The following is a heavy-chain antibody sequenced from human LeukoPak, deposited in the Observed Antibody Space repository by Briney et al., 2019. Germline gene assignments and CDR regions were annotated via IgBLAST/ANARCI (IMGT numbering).Heavy chain of an antibody. D-gene: IGHD2-21*01. CDR1: GYSFTSYW. J-gene: IGHJ3*02. V-gene: IGHV5-51*01. CDR3: ARAQIVIGFAFDI. CDR2: IYPGDSDT. Sequence: HGESLKISCKGSGYSFTSYWIGWVRQMPGKGLEWMGIIYPGDSDTRYSPSFQGQVTISADKSISTAYLQWSSLKASDTAMYYCARAQIVIGFAFDIWGQGTMVTVSS.